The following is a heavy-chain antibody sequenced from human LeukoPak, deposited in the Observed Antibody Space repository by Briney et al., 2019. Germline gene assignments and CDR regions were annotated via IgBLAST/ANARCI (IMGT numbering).Heavy chain of an antibody. Sequence: SETLSLTCAVSGYFISSGYYWGWIRQPPGKGLEWIGSIYHSGSTYYNPSLKSRVTISVDTSKNQFSLKLSSVTAADTAVYYCARRTHRGATEDYWGQGTLVTVSS. V-gene: IGHV4-38-2*01. CDR3: ARRTHRGATEDY. D-gene: IGHD5-24*01. CDR2: IYHSGST. CDR1: GYFISSGYY. J-gene: IGHJ4*02.